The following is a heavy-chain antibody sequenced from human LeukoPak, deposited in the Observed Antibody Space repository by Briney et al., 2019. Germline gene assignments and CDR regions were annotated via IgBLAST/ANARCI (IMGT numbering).Heavy chain of an antibody. J-gene: IGHJ6*02. V-gene: IGHV3-7*01. Sequence: PGGSLRLSCAASGFTFGTYAMNWVRQAPGKGLEWVANIKQDGSEMYYVDSVKGRFTISRDNAKNSVYLQMNSLRAEDTAVYYCARDAHRGGDLDVWGQGTTVTVSS. CDR2: IKQDGSEM. CDR1: GFTFGTYA. CDR3: ARDAHRGGDLDV. D-gene: IGHD3-16*01.